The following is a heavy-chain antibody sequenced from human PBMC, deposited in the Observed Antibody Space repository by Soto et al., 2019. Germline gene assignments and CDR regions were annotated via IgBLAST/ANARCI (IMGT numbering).Heavy chain of an antibody. D-gene: IGHD6-13*01. J-gene: IGHJ4*02. V-gene: IGHV1-69*06. CDR3: ARYSVAAAGNWFDY. Sequence: SVKVSCKASGGTFSSYAISWVRQAPGQGLEWMGGIIPIFGTANYAQKFQGRVTITADKSTSTAYMELSSLRSEDTAVYYCARYSVAAAGNWFDYWGQGTQVTVS. CDR1: GGTFSSYA. CDR2: IIPIFGTA.